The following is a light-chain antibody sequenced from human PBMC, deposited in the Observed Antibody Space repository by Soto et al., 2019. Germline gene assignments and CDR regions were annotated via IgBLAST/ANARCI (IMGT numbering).Light chain of an antibody. CDR3: QQRSNWPT. V-gene: IGKV3-11*01. J-gene: IGKJ1*01. CDR1: QTISIY. Sequence: EIVLTQSPATLSLSPGERANLSCRASQTISIYLAWYQQKRGQAPRLLIYDASNRATGVPARFSGSWSGTDFTLTISSLEPEDFAVYYCQQRSNWPTFGQGTKVDIK. CDR2: DAS.